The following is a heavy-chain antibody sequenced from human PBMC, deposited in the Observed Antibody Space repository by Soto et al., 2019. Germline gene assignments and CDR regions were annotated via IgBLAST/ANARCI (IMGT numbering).Heavy chain of an antibody. Sequence: SETLSLTCTVSGGSISSSSYYWGWIRQPPGKGLEWIGSIYYSGSTYYNPSLKSRVTISVDTSKNQFSLKLSSVTAADTAVYYCASHREGIQLWLRGWFDPWGQGTLVTVSS. J-gene: IGHJ5*02. CDR3: ASHREGIQLWLRGWFDP. V-gene: IGHV4-39*01. CDR1: GGSISSSSYY. CDR2: IYYSGST. D-gene: IGHD5-18*01.